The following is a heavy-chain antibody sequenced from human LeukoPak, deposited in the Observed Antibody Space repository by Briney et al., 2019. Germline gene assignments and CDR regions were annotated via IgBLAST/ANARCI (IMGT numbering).Heavy chain of an antibody. CDR2: ISGDGNST. CDR1: GFTFDDYA. V-gene: IGHV3-43*02. Sequence: GGSLRLSCAASGFTFDDYAMHWVRQAPREGLDCVSLISGDGNSTYYAGSVKRRFTISRDNSKTSLYLQMNSLRTEDTALYYCATNFGAYYYDTSGYYDFWGQGTLVTVSS. D-gene: IGHD3-22*01. CDR3: ATNFGAYYYDTSGYYDF. J-gene: IGHJ4*02.